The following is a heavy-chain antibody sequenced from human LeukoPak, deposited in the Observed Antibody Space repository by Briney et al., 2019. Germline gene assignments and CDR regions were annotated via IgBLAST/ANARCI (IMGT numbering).Heavy chain of an antibody. J-gene: IGHJ4*02. CDR1: GFTFGDYA. CDR2: IRSKAYGGTT. Sequence: GGSLRLSCTASGFTFGDYAMSWVRQAPGKGLEWVGFIRSKAYGGTTEYATSVKGRFTISRDDSKSIAYLQMNSLKTEDTAVYYCTRGWYYYDSSGYLPDDYWGQGTLATVSS. CDR3: TRGWYYYDSSGYLPDDY. D-gene: IGHD3-22*01. V-gene: IGHV3-49*04.